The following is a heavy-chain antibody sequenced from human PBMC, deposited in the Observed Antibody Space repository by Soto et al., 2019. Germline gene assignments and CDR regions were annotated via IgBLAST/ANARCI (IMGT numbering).Heavy chain of an antibody. D-gene: IGHD1-26*01. CDR2: IFHSGST. CDR1: GGSIRSNNW. V-gene: IGHV4-4*02. CDR3: ARVYSGSYSDY. Sequence: SETLSLTCAVSGGSIRSNNWWSWVRQPPGKGLEWIGEIFHSGSTNYNPSLKTRVTISVDKSKNQFSLKLSSVTTADTAVYYCARVYSGSYSDYWGQGTLVTVSS. J-gene: IGHJ4*02.